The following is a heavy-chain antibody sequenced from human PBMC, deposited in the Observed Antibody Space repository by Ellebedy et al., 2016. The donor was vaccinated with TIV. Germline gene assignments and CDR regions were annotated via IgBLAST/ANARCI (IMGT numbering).Heavy chain of an antibody. CDR1: GFTFSSYS. CDR2: ISSSSSYI. J-gene: IGHJ4*02. CDR3: ARDDDSSGWYIH. V-gene: IGHV3-21*04. D-gene: IGHD6-19*01. Sequence: GGSLRLXXAASGFTFSSYSMNWVRQAPGKGLEWVSSISSSSSYIYYADSVKGRFTISRDNAKNSLYLQMNSLRAEDTAVYYCARDDDSSGWYIHWGQGTLVTVSS.